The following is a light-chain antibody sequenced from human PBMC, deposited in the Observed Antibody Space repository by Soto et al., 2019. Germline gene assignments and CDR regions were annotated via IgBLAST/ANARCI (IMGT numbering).Light chain of an antibody. CDR3: RSHAGNAVR. J-gene: IGLJ2*01. CDR2: EVT. V-gene: IGLV2-8*01. Sequence: QSALTQPPSASGSPGQSVTISCTGSSSDIGAQNRVSWYQQHPGKPPKLLIYEVTKRPSGVPDRFSGSKSGNTASLTVSGLQADDAAEYCCRSHAGNAVRFGGGTKVTVL. CDR1: SSDIGAQNR.